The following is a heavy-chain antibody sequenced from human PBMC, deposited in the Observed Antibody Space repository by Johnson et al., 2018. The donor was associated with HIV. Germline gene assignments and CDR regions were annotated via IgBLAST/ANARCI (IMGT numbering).Heavy chain of an antibody. Sequence: QVQLVESGGDLVQPGGSLRLSCAASRFTFSSYGMHWVRQAPGKGLEWVAFIRYDGSNKFYADSVKGRFTISRDNSKNTMFLQMNSLKTEDTAVYYCTTDDEAFDIWGQGTMVTVSS. V-gene: IGHV3-30*02. CDR1: RFTFSSYG. CDR2: IRYDGSNK. J-gene: IGHJ3*02. CDR3: TTDDEAFDI.